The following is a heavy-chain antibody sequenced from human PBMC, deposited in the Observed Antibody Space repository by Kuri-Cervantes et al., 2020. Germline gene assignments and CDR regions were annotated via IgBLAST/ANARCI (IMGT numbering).Heavy chain of an antibody. CDR2: INSDGSST. D-gene: IGHD2/OR15-2a*01. V-gene: IGHV3-74*01. Sequence: GESLKISCAASGFTFSSYAMHWVRQAPGKGLVWVSRINSDGSSTSYADSVKGRFTISRDNAKNTLYLQMNSLRAEDTAVYYCARDRDPQNYYYYYYGMDVWGQGTTVTVSS. CDR3: ARDRDPQNYYYYYYGMDV. J-gene: IGHJ6*02. CDR1: GFTFSSYA.